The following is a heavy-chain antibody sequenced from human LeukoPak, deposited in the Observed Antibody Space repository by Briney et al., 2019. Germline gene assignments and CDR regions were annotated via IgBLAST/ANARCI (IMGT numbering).Heavy chain of an antibody. CDR3: ARPGQLVRPYYFDY. J-gene: IGHJ4*02. D-gene: IGHD6-13*01. V-gene: IGHV3-30-3*01. CDR2: ISYDGSNK. CDR1: GFTFSSYA. Sequence: PGRSLRLSCAASGFTFSSYAMHWVRQAPGKGLEWVAVISYDGSNKYYADSEKGRFTISRDNSKNTLYLQMNSLRAEDTAVYYCARPGQLVRPYYFDYWGQGTLVTVSS.